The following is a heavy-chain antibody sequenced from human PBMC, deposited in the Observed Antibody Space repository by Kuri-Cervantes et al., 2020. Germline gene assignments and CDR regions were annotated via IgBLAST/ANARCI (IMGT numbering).Heavy chain of an antibody. CDR3: ARPDIVVVPAAIPYYYYGMDV. Sequence: ASVKVSCKASGYTFTGYYMHWVRQAPGQGLEWMGWINPNSGGTNYAQKFQGRVTMTRDTSISTAYMGLSSLRSEDTAVYYCARPDIVVVPAAIPYYYYGMDVWGQGTTVTVSS. D-gene: IGHD2-2*02. CDR2: INPNSGGT. J-gene: IGHJ6*02. V-gene: IGHV1-2*02. CDR1: GYTFTGYY.